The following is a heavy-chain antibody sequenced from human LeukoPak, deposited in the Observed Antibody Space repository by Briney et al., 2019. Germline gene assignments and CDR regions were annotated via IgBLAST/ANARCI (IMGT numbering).Heavy chain of an antibody. CDR1: GGSFSGYY. Sequence: SETLSLTCAVYGGSFSGYYWSWIRQPPGKGLEWIGEINHSGSTNYNPSLKSRVTISVDTSKNQFSLKLSSVTAADTAVYYCARDNYGGNPDYWGQGTLVTVSS. J-gene: IGHJ4*02. D-gene: IGHD4-23*01. V-gene: IGHV4-34*01. CDR2: INHSGST. CDR3: ARDNYGGNPDY.